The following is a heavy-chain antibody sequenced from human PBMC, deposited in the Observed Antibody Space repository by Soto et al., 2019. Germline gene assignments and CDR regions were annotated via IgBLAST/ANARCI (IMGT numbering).Heavy chain of an antibody. CDR3: ARRSMMWAFDI. J-gene: IGHJ3*02. D-gene: IGHD2-21*01. CDR2: INHSGST. Sequence: QVQLQQWGAGLLKPSETLSLTCAVYGGSFSGYYWSWIRQPPGKGLEWIGEINHSGSTNYNPSLKSRVTISVDTSKNQFSLKRSSVTAADTAVYYCARRSMMWAFDIWGQGTMVTVSS. CDR1: GGSFSGYY. V-gene: IGHV4-34*01.